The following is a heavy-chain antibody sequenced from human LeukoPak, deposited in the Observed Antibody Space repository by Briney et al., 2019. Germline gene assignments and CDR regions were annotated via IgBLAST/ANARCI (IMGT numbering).Heavy chain of an antibody. CDR2: INPSGGST. D-gene: IGHD1-26*01. J-gene: IGHJ4*02. CDR3: ARKDGGSYGLDY. CDR1: GYTFTYNY. Sequence: ASVKVSCKACGYTFTYNYMHWVRQAPGQGLGWMGIINPSGGSTSYAQKFQGRVTMTRDTSTSTVYMELSSLRSEDTAVYYCARKDGGSYGLDYWGQGTLVTVSS. V-gene: IGHV1-46*01.